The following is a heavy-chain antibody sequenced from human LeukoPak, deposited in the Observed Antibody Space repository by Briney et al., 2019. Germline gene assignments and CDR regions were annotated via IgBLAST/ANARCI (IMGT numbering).Heavy chain of an antibody. D-gene: IGHD7-27*01. Sequence: GGSLRLSCAASGFTFYSFAMSWVRQTPGKGLEWFATISAYSARTYYADSVKGRFTISRDNSKNTVYLLMDSLRAEDTAVYYCAKGSNWGPWDYWGQGTLVTVSS. CDR1: GFTFYSFA. J-gene: IGHJ4*02. CDR2: ISAYSART. CDR3: AKGSNWGPWDY. V-gene: IGHV3-23*01.